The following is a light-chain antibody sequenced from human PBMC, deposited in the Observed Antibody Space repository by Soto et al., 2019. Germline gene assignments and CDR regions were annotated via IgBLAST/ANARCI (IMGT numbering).Light chain of an antibody. J-gene: IGKJ3*01. Sequence: EMVLTQSQGTLFFSPEEKSTLSFRASQGVTSYLAWYQQKPGQAPRLLIYDASNRATGIPARFTGSGSGTDFTLTISSLEPEDFAVYYCQQRSNWPTFGPGTKVDIK. V-gene: IGKV3-11*01. CDR2: DAS. CDR1: QGVTSY. CDR3: QQRSNWPT.